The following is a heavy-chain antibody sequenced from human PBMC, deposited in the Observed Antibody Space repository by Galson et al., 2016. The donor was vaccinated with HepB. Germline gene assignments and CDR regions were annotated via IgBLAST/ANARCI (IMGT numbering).Heavy chain of an antibody. J-gene: IGHJ4*02. V-gene: IGHV1-46*01. D-gene: IGHD3-16*01. CDR3: ARQRGSPWGFEY. CDR2: VYPN. CDR1: GFSFTSFY. Sequence: SVKVSCKASGFSFTSFYIHWVRQAPGQGLEWLGIVYPNYPHQFQGRVSMTMDTSTSTVYMELNSLTSEDTAVFDCARQRGSPWGFEYWGQGPLVIVSS.